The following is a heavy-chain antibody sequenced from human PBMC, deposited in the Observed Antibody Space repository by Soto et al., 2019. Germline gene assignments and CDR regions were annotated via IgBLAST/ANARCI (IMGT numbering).Heavy chain of an antibody. D-gene: IGHD3-3*01. J-gene: IGHJ6*02. CDR2: IIPSFGTA. V-gene: IGHV1-69*06. Sequence: ASVKLCCNASEGTFSSYAISWVRQAPGQGLEWMGGIIPSFGTANYAQKFQGRVTITAEKSTSTAYMALSSLRSDNTAVYYCAFGLDPITIFGVVIIGPVYYGMDVWGQVTTVTVSS. CDR1: EGTFSSYA. CDR3: AFGLDPITIFGVVIIGPVYYGMDV.